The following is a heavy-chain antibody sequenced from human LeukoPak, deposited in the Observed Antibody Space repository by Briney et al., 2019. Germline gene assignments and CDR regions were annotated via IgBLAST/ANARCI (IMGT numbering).Heavy chain of an antibody. Sequence: GGSLRLSCAASGFTFDDYAMHWVRQAPGKGLEWVSGISWNSGSIGYADSVKGRFTISRDNAKNSLYLQMNSLRAEDTALYYCAKVREVYVDYYFDYWGQGTLVTVSS. CDR2: ISWNSGSI. CDR1: GFTFDDYA. J-gene: IGHJ4*02. V-gene: IGHV3-9*01. CDR3: AKVREVYVDYYFDY. D-gene: IGHD4-17*01.